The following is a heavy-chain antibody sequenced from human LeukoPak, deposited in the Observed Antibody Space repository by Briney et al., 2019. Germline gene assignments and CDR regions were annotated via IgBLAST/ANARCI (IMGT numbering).Heavy chain of an antibody. Sequence: ASVKVSCKASGYTFTSYYMHWVRQAPGQGLEWMGIINPSGGSTSYAQKFKGRVTMTRDTSTSTVYMELSSLRSEDTAVYYCARDAGYSSTWNPNYYYYYGMDVWGQGTTVTVSS. J-gene: IGHJ6*02. V-gene: IGHV1-46*01. D-gene: IGHD6-13*01. CDR2: INPSGGST. CDR1: GYTFTSYY. CDR3: ARDAGYSSTWNPNYYYYYGMDV.